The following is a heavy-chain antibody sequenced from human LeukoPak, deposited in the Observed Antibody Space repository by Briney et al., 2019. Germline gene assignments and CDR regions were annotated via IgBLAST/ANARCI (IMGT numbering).Heavy chain of an antibody. D-gene: IGHD3-9*01. CDR1: GFTISSSA. Sequence: GRSLRLSCAASGFTISSSAMHWVRQAPGKGLDWVAVISYDGSNTYYADSVKGRFTISRDNSKNTLYLQMNSLRAEDTAVYYCASSHYAILTGYYRTFSPPDNWGQGTLVTVSS. J-gene: IGHJ4*02. CDR2: ISYDGSNT. CDR3: ASSHYAILTGYYRTFSPPDN. V-gene: IGHV3-30*04.